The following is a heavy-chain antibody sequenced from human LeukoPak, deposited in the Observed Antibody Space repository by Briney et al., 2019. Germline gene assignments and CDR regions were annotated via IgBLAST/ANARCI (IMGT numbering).Heavy chain of an antibody. D-gene: IGHD5-18*01. CDR2: IIPIFGTA. J-gene: IGHJ4*02. V-gene: IGHV1-69*13. CDR1: VCTFSTYA. CDR3: ASTLLAGYSYGYSWYY. Sequence: ASVKVSCKASVCTFSTYAISCVRQAPGQGLEWMGGIIPIFGTANYAQKFQGRVTITADESTSTAYMELSSLRSEDTAVYYCASTLLAGYSYGYSWYYWGQGTLVTVSS.